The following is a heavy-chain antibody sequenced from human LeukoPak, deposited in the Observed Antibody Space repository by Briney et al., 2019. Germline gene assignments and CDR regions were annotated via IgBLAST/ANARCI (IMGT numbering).Heavy chain of an antibody. CDR1: GGSISSGDYY. J-gene: IGHJ3*02. V-gene: IGHV4-30-4*01. Sequence: PSETLSLTCTVSGGSISSGDYYWSWIRQPPGKGLEWIGYIYYSGSTYYNPSLKSRVTISVDTSKNQFSLKLSSVTAADTAVYYCARSGVGGWHDAFDIWGQGTMVTVSS. CDR3: ARSGVGGWHDAFDI. D-gene: IGHD6-19*01. CDR2: IYYSGST.